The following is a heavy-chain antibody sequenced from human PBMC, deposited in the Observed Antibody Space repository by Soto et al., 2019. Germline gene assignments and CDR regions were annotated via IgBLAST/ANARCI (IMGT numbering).Heavy chain of an antibody. CDR2: IYYSGST. D-gene: IGHD4-17*01. V-gene: IGHV4-59*01. CDR1: GGSISSYY. CDR3: AREGYGGKIGYYGMDV. J-gene: IGHJ6*02. Sequence: SETLSLTCTVSGGSISSYYWSWIRQPPGKGLEWIGYIYYSGSTNYNPSLKSRVTISVDTSKNQFSLKLSSVTAADTAVYYCAREGYGGKIGYYGMDVWGQGTTVTVSS.